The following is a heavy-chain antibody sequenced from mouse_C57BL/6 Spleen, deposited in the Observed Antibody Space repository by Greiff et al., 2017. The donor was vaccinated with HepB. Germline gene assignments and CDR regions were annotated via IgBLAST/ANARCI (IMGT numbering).Heavy chain of an antibody. CDR2: IYPGDGDT. CDR3: ARTPYYSNYGAMDY. Sequence: VQLQQSGPELVKPGASVKISCKASGYAFSSSWMNWVKQRPGKGLEWIGRIYPGDGDTNYNGKFKGKATLTADKSSSTAYMQLSSLTSEDSAVYFCARTPYYSNYGAMDYWGQGTSVTVSS. V-gene: IGHV1-82*01. J-gene: IGHJ4*01. CDR1: GYAFSSSW. D-gene: IGHD2-5*01.